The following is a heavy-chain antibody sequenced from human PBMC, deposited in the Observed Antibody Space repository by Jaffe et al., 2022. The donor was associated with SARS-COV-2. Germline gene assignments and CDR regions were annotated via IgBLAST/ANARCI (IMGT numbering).Heavy chain of an antibody. Sequence: QVELVESGGGLVKPGGSLRLSCAASGFTFSDYCMSWIRQAPGKGLEWVSYISSSGSTTYYADSVKGRFTISRGNAKNLLFLQMNSLRDEDTAVYYCGRGGKRVPTTPNQIKSQITNYSYMDVWGKGTTVTVSS. CDR2: ISSSGSTT. D-gene: IGHD5-12*01. V-gene: IGHV3-11*01. CDR1: GFTFSDYC. CDR3: GRGGKRVPTTPNQIKSQITNYSYMDV. J-gene: IGHJ6*03.